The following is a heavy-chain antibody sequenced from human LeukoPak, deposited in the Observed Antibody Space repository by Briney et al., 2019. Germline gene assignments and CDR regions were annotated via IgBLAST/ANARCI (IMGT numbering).Heavy chain of an antibody. CDR1: GFTFSSYG. V-gene: IGHV3-30*18. CDR2: ISYDGSNK. J-gene: IGHJ5*02. CDR3: AKDYYDSSGYYESPWFDP. D-gene: IGHD3-22*01. Sequence: GGSLRLSCAASGFTFSSYGMHWVRQAPGKGLEWVAFISYDGSNKYYADSVKGRFTISRDNSKNTLYLQMNSLSAEDTAVYYCAKDYYDSSGYYESPWFDPWGQGTLVTVSS.